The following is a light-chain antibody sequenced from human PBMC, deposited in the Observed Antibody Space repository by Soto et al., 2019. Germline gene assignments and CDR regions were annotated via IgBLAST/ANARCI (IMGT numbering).Light chain of an antibody. Sequence: AIRMTQSPSSLSASTGDRVTITFRASQGISSYLAWYQQKPGKAPKLLIYAASTLQSGVPSRFSGSGSGTDFTLTISCLQSEDFATYYCLQYYSYPRTFGQGTKVDI. J-gene: IGKJ1*01. CDR3: LQYYSYPRT. V-gene: IGKV1-8*01. CDR1: QGISSY. CDR2: AAS.